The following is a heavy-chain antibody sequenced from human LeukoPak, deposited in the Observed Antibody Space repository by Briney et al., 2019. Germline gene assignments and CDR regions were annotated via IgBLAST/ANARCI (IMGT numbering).Heavy chain of an antibody. CDR2: IYHSGST. V-gene: IGHV4-38-2*02. J-gene: IGHJ5*02. Sequence: SEALSLTCTVSGYSISSGYYWGWIRQPPGKGLEWIGSIYHSGSTYYNPSLKSRVTISVDTSKNQFSLKLSSVTAADTAVYYCARGGAGRYQLLLNWFDPWAREPWSPSPQ. CDR1: GYSISSGYY. D-gene: IGHD2-2*01. CDR3: ARGGAGRYQLLLNWFDP.